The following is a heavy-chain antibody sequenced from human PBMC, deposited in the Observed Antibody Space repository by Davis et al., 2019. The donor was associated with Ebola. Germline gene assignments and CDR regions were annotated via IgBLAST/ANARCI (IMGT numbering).Heavy chain of an antibody. J-gene: IGHJ4*02. CDR3: ARWDRRYSYSTAGGEFDY. V-gene: IGHV1-3*01. CDR2: INPGTGNT. Sequence: ASVKVSCKASGYTFTAYAIHWVRQAPGQRLEWMGWINPGTGNTKYSQRFQDRVTITRDTSASTAYMELSSLRSEDTAVYYCARWDRRYSYSTAGGEFDYWGQGTLVTVSS. CDR1: GYTFTAYA. D-gene: IGHD5-18*01.